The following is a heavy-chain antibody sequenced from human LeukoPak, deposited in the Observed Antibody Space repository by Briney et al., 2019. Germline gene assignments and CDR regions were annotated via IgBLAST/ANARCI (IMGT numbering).Heavy chain of an antibody. D-gene: IGHD5-24*01. CDR1: GGSISSGGYS. J-gene: IGHJ4*02. CDR3: ARHAMASPFDY. CDR2: IYHSGST. V-gene: IGHV4-30-2*01. Sequence: SETLSLTCAVSGGSISSGGYSWSWIRQPPGQGLEWIGYIYHSGSTYYNPSLKSRVTISVDRSKNQFSLKLSSVTAADTAVYYCARHAMASPFDYWGQGTLVTVSS.